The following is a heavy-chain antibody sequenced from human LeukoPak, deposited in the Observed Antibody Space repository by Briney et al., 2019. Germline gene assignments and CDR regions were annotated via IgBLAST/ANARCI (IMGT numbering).Heavy chain of an antibody. Sequence: PGRSLRLSCATSGFTFVDYGLSWARRAPGKGLEWLCAINYNGAITDYADSVKGRFTISRDNAKNSLYLRMDSLRAEDTALYYCARDRLGPSFSVSHFDLWGQGTLVTVSS. D-gene: IGHD3-3*02. CDR1: GFTFVDYG. CDR2: INYNGAIT. V-gene: IGHV3-20*04. CDR3: ARDRLGPSFSVSHFDL. J-gene: IGHJ4*02.